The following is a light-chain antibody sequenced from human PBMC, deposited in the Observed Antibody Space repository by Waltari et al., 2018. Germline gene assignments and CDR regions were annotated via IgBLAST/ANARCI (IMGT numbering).Light chain of an antibody. J-gene: IGKJ2*01. CDR2: HAS. V-gene: IGKV3-15*01. Sequence: IVMTQSPATLSVSPGERATLSCRASQSVSSSFAWYQQKPGQAPRLIIYHASTRATGVPTRFSGSGSGTEFTLTISSLQSEDFAVYYCQRYNNGGKTFGPGTKLEIK. CDR3: QRYNNGGKT. CDR1: QSVSSS.